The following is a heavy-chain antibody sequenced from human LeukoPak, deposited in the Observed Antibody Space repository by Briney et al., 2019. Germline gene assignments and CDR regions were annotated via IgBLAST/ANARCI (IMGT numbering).Heavy chain of an antibody. CDR2: ISPYNGNT. D-gene: IGHD3-16*02. CDR1: GYTFTSYG. Sequence: ASVKVSCKASGYTFTSYGISWVRQAPGQGLEWMGWISPYNGNTNYAQKLQGRVTMTTDTSTSTAYMELRSLRSDDTAVYYCARDERGFGGVIVHYFDYWGQGTLVTVSS. J-gene: IGHJ4*02. V-gene: IGHV1-18*01. CDR3: ARDERGFGGVIVHYFDY.